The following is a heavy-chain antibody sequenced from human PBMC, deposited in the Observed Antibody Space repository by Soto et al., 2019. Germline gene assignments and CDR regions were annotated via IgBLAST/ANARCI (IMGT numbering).Heavy chain of an antibody. Sequence: GALRLSCAASGFIFSSFGMHWVRQAPGKGLEWVAHIWYDGSNTYYADSVKGRFTISRDNSRNTLYLQMNSLRAEDTAVYHCVRDLLGSGGHFDYWGQGTPVTVSS. CDR1: GFIFSSFG. CDR2: IWYDGSNT. D-gene: IGHD7-27*01. V-gene: IGHV3-33*01. J-gene: IGHJ4*02. CDR3: VRDLLGSGGHFDY.